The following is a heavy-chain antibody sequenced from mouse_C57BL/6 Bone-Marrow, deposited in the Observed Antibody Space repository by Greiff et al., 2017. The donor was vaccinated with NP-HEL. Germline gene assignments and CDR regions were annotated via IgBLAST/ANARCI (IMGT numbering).Heavy chain of an antibody. CDR3: ARFDGYDEGCFAY. V-gene: IGHV1-26*01. CDR2: INPNNGGT. D-gene: IGHD2-2*01. J-gene: IGHJ3*01. CDR1: GYTFTDYY. Sequence: VQLQQSGPELVKPGASVKISCKASGYTFTDYYMNWVKQSHGKSLEWIGDINPNNGGTSYNQKFKGKATLTVDKSSSTAYMELRSLTSEDSAVYYCARFDGYDEGCFAYWGQGTLVTVSA.